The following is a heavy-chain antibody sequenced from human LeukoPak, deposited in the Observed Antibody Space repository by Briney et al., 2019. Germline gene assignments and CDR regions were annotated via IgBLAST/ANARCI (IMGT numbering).Heavy chain of an antibody. D-gene: IGHD5-12*01. Sequence: KSGGSLRLSCAASGFTFSSYAMSWVRQAPGKGLEWVSCISSSSKYIYYADSLKGRFTISRDNAKISLYLQMNSLRTEDTAVYYCARGSVIVAGYDYWGQGTLVTVSS. V-gene: IGHV3-21*01. CDR2: ISSSSKYI. CDR1: GFTFSSYA. CDR3: ARGSVIVAGYDY. J-gene: IGHJ4*02.